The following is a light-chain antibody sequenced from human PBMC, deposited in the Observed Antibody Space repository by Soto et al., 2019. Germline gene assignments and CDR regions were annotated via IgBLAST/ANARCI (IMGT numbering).Light chain of an antibody. CDR3: CSYAGSSSYV. CDR1: SSDVGSYNL. Sequence: QSAVTQPACVSGSPGQSITISCTGTSSDVGSYNLVSWYQQLPGKAPKLMIYEGSKRPSGVSNRFSGSKSGNTASLTISGLQAEDEADYYCCSYAGSSSYVFGTGTKLTVL. J-gene: IGLJ1*01. V-gene: IGLV2-23*01. CDR2: EGS.